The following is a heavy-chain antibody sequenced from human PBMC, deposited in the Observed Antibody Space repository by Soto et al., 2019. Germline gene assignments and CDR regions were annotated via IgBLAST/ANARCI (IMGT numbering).Heavy chain of an antibody. CDR2: ISGSGGST. J-gene: IGHJ4*02. CDR3: ARLHYDSSGYNDY. V-gene: IGHV3-23*01. D-gene: IGHD3-22*01. CDR1: GFTFSSYA. Sequence: EVQLLESGGGLVQPGGSLRLSCAASGFTFSSYAMSWVRQAPGKGLEWVSAISGSGGSTYYADSVKGRFTISRDNSKNTLYLQMNSLRAEDTAVYYCARLHYDSSGYNDYWGQGTLVTVSS.